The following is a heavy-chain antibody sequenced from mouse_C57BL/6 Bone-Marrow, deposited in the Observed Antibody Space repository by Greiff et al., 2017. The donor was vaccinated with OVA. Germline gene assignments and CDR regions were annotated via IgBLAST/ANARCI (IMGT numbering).Heavy chain of an antibody. Sequence: DVKLVESGGGLVQPGGSMKLSCVASGFTFSNYWMNWVRQSPEKGLEWVAQIRLKSDNYATHYAESVKGRFTISRDDSKSSVYLQMNNLRAEDTGIYYGTAHYGSSPKYFDVWGTGTTVTVSS. CDR2: IRLKSDNYAT. J-gene: IGHJ1*03. D-gene: IGHD1-1*01. V-gene: IGHV6-3*01. CDR1: GFTFSNYW. CDR3: TAHYGSSPKYFDV.